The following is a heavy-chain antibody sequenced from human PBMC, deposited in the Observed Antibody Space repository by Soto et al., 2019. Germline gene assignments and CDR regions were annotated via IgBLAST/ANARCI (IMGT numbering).Heavy chain of an antibody. V-gene: IGHV1-69*02. CDR3: AITYCRDNSCPRGFGF. Sequence: QVQVVQSGAEVKKPESSVKVSCKPSGGTFNTYTVNWVRLAPGHGLEWMGRFIPILDMANYAQKFQDRVTITADRSTFTAYMELNSLTSDDTAVYYCAITYCRDNSCPRGFGFWGPGTRVTVSS. CDR2: FIPILDMA. D-gene: IGHD2-21*01. J-gene: IGHJ4*02. CDR1: GGTFNTYT.